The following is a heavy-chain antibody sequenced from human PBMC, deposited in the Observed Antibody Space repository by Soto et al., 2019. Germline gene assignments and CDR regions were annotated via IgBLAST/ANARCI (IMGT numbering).Heavy chain of an antibody. CDR1: GVSMSSGNW. J-gene: IGHJ2*01. V-gene: IGHV4-4*02. CDR2: IYHSGST. Sequence: QVQLQESGPGLVKPSGTLSLTCAVSGVSMSSGNWWSWVRQPPGKGLEWIGEIYHSGSTSYNPSVQSRVTISVEKSKTRFSLRLTSVTAADTAVYYCARSGYDTSGYSRNYYYFNLWGRGALVTVSS. CDR3: ARSGYDTSGYSRNYYYFNL. D-gene: IGHD3-22*01.